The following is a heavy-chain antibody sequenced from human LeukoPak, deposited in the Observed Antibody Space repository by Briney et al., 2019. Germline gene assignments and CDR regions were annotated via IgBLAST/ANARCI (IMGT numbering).Heavy chain of an antibody. CDR3: ARIAVAASVPY. D-gene: IGHD6-19*01. CDR1: GLSFSSFA. CDR2: IRGNGET. J-gene: IGHJ4*02. Sequence: GGSLRLSCAASGLSFSSFAMSWVRQGPARGLEWVSSIRGNGETFYADSVKGRFTLSSDNSKNTLYLQMNSLRAEDTAVYYCARIAVAASVPYWGQGTLVTVSS. V-gene: IGHV3-23*01.